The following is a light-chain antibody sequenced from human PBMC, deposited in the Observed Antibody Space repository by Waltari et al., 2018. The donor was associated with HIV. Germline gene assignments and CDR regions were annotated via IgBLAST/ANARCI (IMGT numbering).Light chain of an antibody. J-gene: IGLJ3*02. CDR2: EDD. V-gene: IGLV6-57*02. CDR3: QSYDNSNWV. CDR1: SGSVASNY. Sequence: ILTQPHSVSESPGKTVIISCTGSSGSVASNYVQWYQLRPGNAPRTVIYEDDKRPSGVPDRVSGSIDGSSSSASLSISGLKPEDEGDYYCQSYDNSNWVFGGGTKLTV.